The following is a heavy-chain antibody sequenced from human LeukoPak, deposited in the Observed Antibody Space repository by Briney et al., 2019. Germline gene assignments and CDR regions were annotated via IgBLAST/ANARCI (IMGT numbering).Heavy chain of an antibody. V-gene: IGHV4-38-2*01. CDR3: ARVWGYTYGYFDY. Sequence: TSETLSLTCGVSDYSISSDYYWGWIRQPPGKGLEWIGSIYHSGTAYYNPSHNSRVTISVDTSKNQFSLKLNSVTAADTAVYYCARVWGYTYGYFDYWGQGTLVTVSS. CDR1: DYSISSDYY. CDR2: IYHSGTA. D-gene: IGHD5-18*01. J-gene: IGHJ4*02.